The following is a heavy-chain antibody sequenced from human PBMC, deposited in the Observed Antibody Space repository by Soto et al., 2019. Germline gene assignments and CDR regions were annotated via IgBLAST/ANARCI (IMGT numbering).Heavy chain of an antibody. J-gene: IGHJ4*02. CDR3: AKDLSPYYYDSSGSTG. V-gene: IGHV3-23*01. CDR2: IGGSGGST. CDR1: GFTLSSYA. D-gene: IGHD3-22*01. Sequence: EMQLLESGGGLVQPGGSLRLSCAASGFTLSSYAMSWVRQAPGKGLEWVSGIGGSGGSTYYADSVKGRFTISRDNSKNTLYLQMNSLRAEDTAVYYCAKDLSPYYYDSSGSTGWGQGTLVTVSS.